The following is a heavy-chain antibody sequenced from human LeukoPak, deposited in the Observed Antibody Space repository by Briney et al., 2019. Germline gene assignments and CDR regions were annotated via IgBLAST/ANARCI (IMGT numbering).Heavy chain of an antibody. Sequence: PGGSLRLSCAASGFTVSSDYMSWVRQAPGKGLEWVSYISGSSGIIDYADSVRGRFTISRDNSKNTLYLQMNSLRVEDTAVYYCARSRWGDYWGQGTLVTVSS. J-gene: IGHJ4*02. CDR2: ISGSSGII. D-gene: IGHD3-10*01. CDR3: ARSRWGDY. V-gene: IGHV3-48*01. CDR1: GFTVSSDY.